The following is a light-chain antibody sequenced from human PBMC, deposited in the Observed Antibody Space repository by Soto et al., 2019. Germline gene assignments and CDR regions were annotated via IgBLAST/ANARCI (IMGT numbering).Light chain of an antibody. CDR1: QSVSNNY. Sequence: EIVLTQSPGTLSLSPGERATLSCRASQSVSNNYLAWYQQKPGQAPRLLIYGASNRATGIPDRFSGSGSGTDFTLTISRLEPEDFAVYYCQQYGSSPPRITFGPGTKVDIK. CDR2: GAS. CDR3: QQYGSSPPRIT. J-gene: IGKJ3*01. V-gene: IGKV3-20*01.